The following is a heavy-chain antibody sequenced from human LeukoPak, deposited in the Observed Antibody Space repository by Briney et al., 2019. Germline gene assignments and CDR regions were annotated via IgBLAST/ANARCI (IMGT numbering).Heavy chain of an antibody. D-gene: IGHD3-22*01. Sequence: GGSLRLSCAASGFTFSSYLMHWVRQAPGKGLVWVSRINNDGSSTSYADSVKGRFTISRDNAKNTVYLQMNSLRAEDTAVNYCARGGFYYDSSPLADYWGQGTLVTVSS. V-gene: IGHV3-74*01. CDR2: INNDGSST. CDR3: ARGGFYYDSSPLADY. CDR1: GFTFSSYL. J-gene: IGHJ4*02.